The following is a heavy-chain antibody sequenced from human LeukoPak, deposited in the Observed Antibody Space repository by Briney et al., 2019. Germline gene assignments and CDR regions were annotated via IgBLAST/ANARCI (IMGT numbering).Heavy chain of an antibody. Sequence: SETLSLTCTVSGGSVSSGSYYWSWIRQPPGKGLEWIGYIYYSGSTNYNPSLKSRVTISVDTSKNQFSLKLSSVTAADTAVYYCARVPGGDFDLWGRGTLVTVSS. CDR3: ARVPGGDFDL. D-gene: IGHD4-23*01. V-gene: IGHV4-61*01. CDR2: IYYSGST. J-gene: IGHJ2*01. CDR1: GGSVSSGSYY.